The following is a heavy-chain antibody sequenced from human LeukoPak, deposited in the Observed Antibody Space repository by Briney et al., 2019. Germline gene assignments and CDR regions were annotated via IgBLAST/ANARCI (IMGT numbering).Heavy chain of an antibody. CDR3: ARGSEYCSSTSCYTRGDYYYYMDV. J-gene: IGHJ6*03. D-gene: IGHD2-2*02. CDR2: IYTSGST. V-gene: IGHV4-4*07. Sequence: SETLSLTCTVSGGSISSYYWSWIRQPAEKGLEWIGRIYTSGSTTYNPSLKSRVTMSVDTSKNQFSLKLSSVTAADTAVYYCARGSEYCSSTSCYTRGDYYYYMDVWGKGTTVTVSS. CDR1: GGSISSYY.